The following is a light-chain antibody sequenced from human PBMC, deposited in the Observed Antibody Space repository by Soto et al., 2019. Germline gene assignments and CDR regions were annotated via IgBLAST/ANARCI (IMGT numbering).Light chain of an antibody. CDR1: SSDVGAFNY. CDR3: NSFTTRNTLL. V-gene: IGLV2-14*01. Sequence: QSALTQPDSVSGSPGQSITIYCTGTSSDVGAFNYVSWYQQHPGKAPKLMIYEVSSRSSGVSNRFSGSKSGNTASLTISGLQAEDEADYYCNSFTTRNTLLFGGGTKLTVL. CDR2: EVS. J-gene: IGLJ2*01.